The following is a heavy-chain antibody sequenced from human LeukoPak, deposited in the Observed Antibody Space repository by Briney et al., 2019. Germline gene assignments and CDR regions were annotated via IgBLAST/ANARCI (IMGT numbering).Heavy chain of an antibody. V-gene: IGHV3-23*01. CDR2: ISGSGGTT. Sequence: GGSLRLSCAASGFTFSSYAMSWVRQAPGKGLEWVSTISGSGGTTYYADSVRGRFTISRDDSKNTLYLQMTNLRAEDTAIYYCAKRLGDYWDQGTLVTVSS. CDR3: AKRLGDY. D-gene: IGHD3-10*01. CDR1: GFTFSSYA. J-gene: IGHJ4*02.